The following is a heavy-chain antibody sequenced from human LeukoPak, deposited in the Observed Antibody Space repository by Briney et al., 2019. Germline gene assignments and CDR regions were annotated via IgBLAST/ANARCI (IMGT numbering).Heavy chain of an antibody. CDR2: IYYSGST. J-gene: IGHJ5*02. Sequence: PSETLSLTCTVSGGSISSSSYYWGWIRQPPGKGLEWIGSIYYSGSTYYNPSLKSRVTISVDTSKNQFSLKLSSVTAADTAVYYCARCVLLEYYYDSSGYYPNWFDPWGQGTLVTVSS. V-gene: IGHV4-39*07. CDR1: GGSISSSSYY. CDR3: ARCVLLEYYYDSSGYYPNWFDP. D-gene: IGHD3-22*01.